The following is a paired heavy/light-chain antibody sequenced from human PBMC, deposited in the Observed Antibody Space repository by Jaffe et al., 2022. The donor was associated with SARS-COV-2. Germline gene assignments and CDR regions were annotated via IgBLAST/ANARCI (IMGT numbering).Light chain of an antibody. CDR3: QQYGRSPGP. Sequence: ENVLTQSPGTLSLSPGERATLSCRASQSVDGNYLAWFQHRPGQSPRLLIYGASTRATGVPDRFSGRGSGTDFSLTITRLEPEDFAVYYCQQYGRSPGPFGQGTRVEVK. V-gene: IGKV3-20*01. J-gene: IGKJ1*01. CDR1: QSVDGNY. CDR2: GAS.
Heavy chain of an antibody. CDR2: MFYSGTT. Sequence: QVQLQESGPRLVKPLETLSLTCTVSSGSNSAGGYYWTWVRQHPGQGLELIGYMFYSGTTHYNPSLKDRITMSLDTSENHFSLKLSSVTAADTATYFCGRGIGYTYEGYDYYYGLDVWGQGTTVTVSS. J-gene: IGHJ6*02. V-gene: IGHV4-31*03. CDR3: GRGIGYTYEGYDYYYGLDV. CDR1: SGSNSAGGYY. D-gene: IGHD5-18*01.